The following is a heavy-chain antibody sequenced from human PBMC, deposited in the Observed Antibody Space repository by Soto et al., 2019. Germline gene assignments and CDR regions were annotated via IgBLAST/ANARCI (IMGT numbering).Heavy chain of an antibody. CDR3: ARITIFGVVPYGMDV. J-gene: IGHJ6*02. CDR2: IYYSGST. V-gene: IGHV4-30-4*01. CDR1: GGSISSGDYY. D-gene: IGHD3-3*01. Sequence: PSETLSLTCTVSGGSISSGDYYWSWIRQPPGKGLEWIGYIYYSGSTYYNPSLKSRVTISVDTSKNQFSLKLSSVTAADTAVYYCARITIFGVVPYGMDVWGQGTTVTSP.